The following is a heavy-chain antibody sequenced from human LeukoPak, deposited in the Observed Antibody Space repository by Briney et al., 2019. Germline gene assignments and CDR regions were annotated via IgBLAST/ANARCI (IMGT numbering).Heavy chain of an antibody. J-gene: IGHJ5*02. Sequence: SGPTLLKPTQTLTLTCTFSGFSLNTTEVGVGWVRQPPGKALEWLAVIFWNDDKFYTPSLRSRLTITKATSKNQVVLTMTNMDPVDTATYYCAHSAFQSGLAFDPWGQGTLVTVSS. CDR3: AHSAFQSGLAFDP. CDR2: IFWNDDK. CDR1: GFSLNTTEVG. V-gene: IGHV2-5*01. D-gene: IGHD2/OR15-2a*01.